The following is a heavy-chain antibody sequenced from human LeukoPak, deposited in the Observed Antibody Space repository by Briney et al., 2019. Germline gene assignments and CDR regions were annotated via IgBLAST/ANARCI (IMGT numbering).Heavy chain of an antibody. V-gene: IGHV4-34*01. CDR3: AGGRIQLWLRHAYYFDY. CDR1: GGSFSGYY. Sequence: SETLSLTCAVYGGSFSGYYWSWIRQPPGKGLEWIGEINHSGSTNYNPSLKSRVTISVDTSKNQFSLKLRSVTAADTAVYYCAGGRIQLWLRHAYYFDYWGQGTLVTVSS. CDR2: INHSGST. J-gene: IGHJ4*02. D-gene: IGHD5-18*01.